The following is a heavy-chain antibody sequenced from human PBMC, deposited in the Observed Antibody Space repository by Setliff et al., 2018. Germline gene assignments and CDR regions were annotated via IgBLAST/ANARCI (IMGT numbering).Heavy chain of an antibody. J-gene: IGHJ4*01. V-gene: IGHV1-2*02. CDR1: GYTFSDYY. CDR2: IEPKSGDA. Sequence: ASVKVSCKASGYTFSDYYIHWMRQAPGQGLEWMGWIEPKSGDANYAQKLQGRVTMTRDMSVSTAYMELTGLSSDDTAMYYCLFWLAESASDYWGLGTPVTVSS. D-gene: IGHD3-10*01. CDR3: LFWLAESASDY.